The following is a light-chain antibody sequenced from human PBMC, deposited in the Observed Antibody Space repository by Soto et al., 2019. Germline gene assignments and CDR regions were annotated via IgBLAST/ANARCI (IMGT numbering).Light chain of an antibody. CDR3: QQYGSSPPR. CDR2: DAS. CDR1: QSVSTY. Sequence: EIVLTQSPATLSLSPGERATLSCRASQSVSTYLAWFQQKPGQAPRLLIYDASNRATGIPARFSGSGSGTDFTLTISSLEPEDFAVYYCQQYGSSPPRFGGGTKVEIK. J-gene: IGKJ4*02. V-gene: IGKV3-11*01.